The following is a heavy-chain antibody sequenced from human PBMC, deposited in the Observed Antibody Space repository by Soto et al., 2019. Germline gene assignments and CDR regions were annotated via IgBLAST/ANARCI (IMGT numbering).Heavy chain of an antibody. Sequence: SETLSRTGAVYGGSFSGYYWRWIRQPPGKGLEWSEEINHSGGTNYNPSLKSRVTISVDTSKNQFSRKLRSVTAADTAVYYCARAGGYSSGWYGADYYYGMDVWGQGTTVT. CDR3: ARAGGYSSGWYGADYYYGMDV. J-gene: IGHJ6*02. V-gene: IGHV4-34*01. CDR1: GGSFSGYY. CDR2: INHSGGT. D-gene: IGHD6-19*01.